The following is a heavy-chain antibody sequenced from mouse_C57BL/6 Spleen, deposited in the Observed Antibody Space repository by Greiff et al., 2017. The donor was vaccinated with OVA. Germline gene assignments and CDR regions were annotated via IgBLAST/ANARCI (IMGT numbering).Heavy chain of an antibody. V-gene: IGHV14-4*01. CDR2: IDPENGDT. D-gene: IGHD3-3*01. CDR3: TRGLGAY. J-gene: IGHJ3*01. Sequence: DVKLQESGAELVRPGASVKLSCTASGFNIKDDYMHWVKQRPEQGLEWIGWIDPENGDTEYASKFQGKATITADTSSNTAYLQLSSLTSEDTAVYYCTRGLGAYWGQGTLVTVSA. CDR1: GFNIKDDY.